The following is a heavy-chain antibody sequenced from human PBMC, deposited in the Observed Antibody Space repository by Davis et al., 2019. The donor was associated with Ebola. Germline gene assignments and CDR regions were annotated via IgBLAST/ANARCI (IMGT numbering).Heavy chain of an antibody. D-gene: IGHD4-17*01. CDR1: GYTFTRYG. Sequence: AASVKVSCKASGYTFTRYGISWVRQAPGQGLEWMGWISAYNGNTNYAQNLQGRVTMTTDTSTSTAYMEVRSLRSEDTAVFYCARESIYGDSVDFDYWGQGTLVIVSS. J-gene: IGHJ4*02. CDR2: ISAYNGNT. CDR3: ARESIYGDSVDFDY. V-gene: IGHV1-18*01.